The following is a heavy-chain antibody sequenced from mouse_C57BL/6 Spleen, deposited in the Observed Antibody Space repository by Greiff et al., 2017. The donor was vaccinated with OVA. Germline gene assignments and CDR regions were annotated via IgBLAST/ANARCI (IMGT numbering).Heavy chain of an antibody. CDR1: GFTFSSYA. CDR2: ISDGGSYT. D-gene: IGHD1-1*01. V-gene: IGHV5-4*01. Sequence: EVMLVEPGGGLVKPGGSLKLSCAASGFTFSSYAMSWVRQTPEKRLEWVATISDGGSYTYYPDNVKGRFTISRDNAKNNLYLQMSHLKSEDTAMYYCARDATTVVATDWFAYWGQGTLVTVSA. J-gene: IGHJ3*01. CDR3: ARDATTVVATDWFAY.